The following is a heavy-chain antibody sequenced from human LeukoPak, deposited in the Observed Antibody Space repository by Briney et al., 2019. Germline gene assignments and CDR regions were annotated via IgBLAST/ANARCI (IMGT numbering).Heavy chain of an antibody. D-gene: IGHD1-26*01. CDR2: IDYSGST. Sequence: PSETLSLTCTVSGGTISRHYLRWIRQPPGKGLEWIAYIDYSGSTNYNPSLKRRLTISLDASNNQFSLKLSSVTAADTALYYCARDRRRDRLHAFDIWGQGTMVTVSS. J-gene: IGHJ3*02. CDR1: GGTISRHY. CDR3: ARDRRRDRLHAFDI. V-gene: IGHV4-59*11.